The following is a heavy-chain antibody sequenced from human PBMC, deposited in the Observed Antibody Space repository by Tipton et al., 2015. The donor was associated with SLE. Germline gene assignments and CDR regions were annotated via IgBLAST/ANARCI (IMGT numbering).Heavy chain of an antibody. CDR3: ARDVEDLCLLDY. J-gene: IGHJ4*02. V-gene: IGHV4-59*12. D-gene: IGHD2-15*01. CDR2: IHYSGVT. CDR1: GGSIISYY. Sequence: TLSLTCTVSGGSIISYYWSWIRQPPGKGLEWIGYIHYSGVTYYYPSLKSRVTMSVDTSKNQFSLKLNSVTAADTAVYYCARDVEDLCLLDYWGQGTLVTVSS.